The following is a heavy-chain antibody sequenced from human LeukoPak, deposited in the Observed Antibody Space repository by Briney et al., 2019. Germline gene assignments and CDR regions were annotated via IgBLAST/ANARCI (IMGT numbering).Heavy chain of an antibody. J-gene: IGHJ3*02. CDR2: IYYSGST. Sequence: SETLSLTCTVSGGSISSYYWSWIRQPPGKGLEWIGYIYYSGSTNYNPSLKSRVTISVDTSKNQFSLKLSSVTAADTAVYYCASNSYYYDSSGYTSGAFDIWGQGTMVTVSS. CDR1: GGSISSYY. V-gene: IGHV4-59*08. D-gene: IGHD3-22*01. CDR3: ASNSYYYDSSGYTSGAFDI.